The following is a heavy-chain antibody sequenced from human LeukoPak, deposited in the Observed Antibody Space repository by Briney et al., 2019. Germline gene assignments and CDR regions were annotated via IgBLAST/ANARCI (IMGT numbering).Heavy chain of an antibody. V-gene: IGHV4-61*01. CDR3: ARGGGSPFDY. J-gene: IGHJ4*02. Sequence: SDTQSLTCTVSAHPVSSGSYYWPWIPQPPGKGLECIGDIYYSGSTNYNPSLKSRVTISVDTSKNQFSLKLSSVTAADTAVYYCARGGGSPFDYWGQGTLVTVSS. CDR2: IYYSGST. D-gene: IGHD1-26*01. CDR1: AHPVSSGSYY.